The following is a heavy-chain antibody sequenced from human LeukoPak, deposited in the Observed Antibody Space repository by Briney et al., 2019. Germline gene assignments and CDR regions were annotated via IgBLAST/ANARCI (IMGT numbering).Heavy chain of an antibody. CDR1: GFTFSSYA. J-gene: IGHJ3*02. V-gene: IGHV3-23*01. CDR2: ISGSGGST. CDR3: AKVGYCSSTSCSQWAFDI. D-gene: IGHD2-2*03. Sequence: GGSLRLSCAASGFTFSSYAMSWVRQAPGKGLEWVSAISGSGGSTYYADSVKGRFTISRDNSKNTLYLQMTSLRAEDTAVYYCAKVGYCSSTSCSQWAFDIWGQGTMVTVSS.